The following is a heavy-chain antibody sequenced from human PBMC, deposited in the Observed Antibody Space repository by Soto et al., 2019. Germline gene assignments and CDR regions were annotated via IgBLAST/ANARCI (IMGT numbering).Heavy chain of an antibody. D-gene: IGHD3-10*01. CDR2: LSGSGGTT. V-gene: IGHV3-23*01. CDR3: AKQRADYGSGADTFYFDS. Sequence: VGSLRLSGTVSGVTFSKYAMNWVRQAPGKGLEWVSSLSGSGGTTYYADSVKGRFIISRDNSKNTLYLLMNSLRAEDTALYYCAKQRADYGSGADTFYFDSWGQGALVTVSS. CDR1: GVTFSKYA. J-gene: IGHJ4*02.